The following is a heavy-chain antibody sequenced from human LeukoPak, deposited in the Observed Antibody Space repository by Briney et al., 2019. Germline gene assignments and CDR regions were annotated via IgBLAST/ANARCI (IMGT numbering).Heavy chain of an antibody. Sequence: SETLSLTCSVSGGSISSYHWCWIRQPPGKGLEWIGYIHYSGTTNYNPSLRGRVTMSVGAAKNQFSLKLSSVTAADTAVYYCAQGSTMGDYWGQGTLVTVSS. V-gene: IGHV4-59*01. D-gene: IGHD5/OR15-5a*01. CDR2: IHYSGTT. CDR1: GGSISSYH. J-gene: IGHJ4*02. CDR3: AQGSTMGDY.